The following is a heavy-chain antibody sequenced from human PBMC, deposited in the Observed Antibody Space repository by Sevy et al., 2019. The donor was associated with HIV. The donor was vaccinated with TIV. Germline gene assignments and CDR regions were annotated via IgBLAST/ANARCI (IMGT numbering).Heavy chain of an antibody. J-gene: IGHJ4*02. V-gene: IGHV3-66*01. D-gene: IGHD5-18*01. CDR1: GFTVNSNY. CDR2: IHSDDTT. CDR3: ARGKSGYGYALNY. Sequence: GGSLRLSCAASGFTVNSNYMTWVRQAPGKGLEGVSVIHSDDTTYHADSVKDRFTISRDNFKNTLYLHMGSLRAEDRAVYYCARGKSGYGYALNYWGQGTLVTVSS.